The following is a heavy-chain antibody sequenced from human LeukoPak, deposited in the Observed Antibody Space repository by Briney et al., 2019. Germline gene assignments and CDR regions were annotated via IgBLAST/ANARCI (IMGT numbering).Heavy chain of an antibody. J-gene: IGHJ4*02. V-gene: IGHV3-48*03. Sequence: PGGSLRLSCAASGCTFSSYEMNWVRQAPGKGLEWLSYISASGTTTYQADSVEGRFTSSRDNAKKSLYLKMNSLRAEDTAVYYCARDHCSSNSCFFDYWGQGTLVTVSP. CDR3: ARDHCSSNSCFFDY. D-gene: IGHD2-2*01. CDR2: ISASGTTT. CDR1: GCTFSSYE.